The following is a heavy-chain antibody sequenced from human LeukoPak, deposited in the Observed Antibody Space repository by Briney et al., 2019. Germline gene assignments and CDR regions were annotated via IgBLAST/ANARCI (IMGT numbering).Heavy chain of an antibody. CDR2: ISSSSSTI. Sequence: GGSLRLSCAASGFTFSSYSMNRVRQAPGKGLEWVSYISSSSSTIYYADSVKGRFTISRDNAKNSLYLQMNSLRAEDTAVYYCARDPGSSWSYFDYWGQGTLVTVSS. J-gene: IGHJ4*02. CDR1: GFTFSSYS. V-gene: IGHV3-48*04. CDR3: ARDPGSSWSYFDY. D-gene: IGHD6-13*01.